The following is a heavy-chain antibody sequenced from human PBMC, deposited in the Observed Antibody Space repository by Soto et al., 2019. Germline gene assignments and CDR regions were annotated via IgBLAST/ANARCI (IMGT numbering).Heavy chain of an antibody. J-gene: IGHJ6*02. Sequence: GGSLRLSCAASGFTFSSYWMHWVRQAPGKGLVWVSRINSDGSSTSYADSVKGRFTISRDNAKNTLYLQMNSLRAEDTAVYYCAREIVEMAGYGMDVWGQGTTVTVSS. CDR2: INSDGSST. CDR3: AREIVEMAGYGMDV. D-gene: IGHD3-22*01. V-gene: IGHV3-74*01. CDR1: GFTFSSYW.